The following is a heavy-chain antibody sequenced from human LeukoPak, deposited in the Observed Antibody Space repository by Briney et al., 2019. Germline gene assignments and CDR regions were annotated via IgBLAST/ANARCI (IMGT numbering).Heavy chain of an antibody. V-gene: IGHV1-46*01. J-gene: IGHJ4*02. CDR2: INPSGGST. CDR1: GYTFTSYY. Sequence: ASVKVSCKASGYTFTSYYMHWVRQAPGQGLERMGIINPSGGSTSYAQKFQGRVTMTRDTSTSTVYMELSSLRSEDTAVYYCARDRVQDYDFWSGYLLYYFDYWGQGTLVTVSS. D-gene: IGHD3-3*01. CDR3: ARDRVQDYDFWSGYLLYYFDY.